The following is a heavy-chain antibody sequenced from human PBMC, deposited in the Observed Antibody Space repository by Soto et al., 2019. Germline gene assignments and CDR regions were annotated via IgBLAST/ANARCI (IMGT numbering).Heavy chain of an antibody. V-gene: IGHV3-48*01. CDR2: ISSSSSTI. J-gene: IGHJ5*02. Sequence: PGGSLRLSCAASGFTFSSYSMNWVRQAPGKGLEWVSYISSSSSTIYYADSVKGRFTISRDNAKNSLYLQMNSLRAEDTAVYYCARADTIHPDWFDPWGQGTLVTVSS. CDR1: GFTFSSYS. CDR3: ARADTIHPDWFDP. D-gene: IGHD3-3*01.